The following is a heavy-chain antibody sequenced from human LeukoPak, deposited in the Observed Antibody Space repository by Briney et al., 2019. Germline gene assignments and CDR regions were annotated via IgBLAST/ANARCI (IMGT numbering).Heavy chain of an antibody. CDR2: ISWNSGSI. CDR1: AFTLDDYA. D-gene: IGHD3-10*01. CDR3: ARDLGSGSYYIHDGMDV. J-gene: IGHJ6*02. Sequence: GGSLRLSCAASAFTLDDYAMHWVRQAPGKGLEWVSGISWNSGSIGYADSVKGRFTISRDNARNSLHLQMNSLRAEDTALYYCARDLGSGSYYIHDGMDVWGQGTTVTVSS. V-gene: IGHV3-9*01.